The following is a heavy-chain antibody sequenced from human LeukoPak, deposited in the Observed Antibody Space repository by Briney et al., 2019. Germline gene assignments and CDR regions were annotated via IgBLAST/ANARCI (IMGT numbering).Heavy chain of an antibody. CDR1: GYTSTGYY. Sequence: ASLKASCKASGYTSTGYYMHWVRHAPGEGLGWMGWINPNSGGTNYAQKFQGRVTMTRDTSISTAYMELSRLRSDDTAVYYCARSRVPAAHNWFDPWGQGTLVTVSS. J-gene: IGHJ5*02. CDR3: ARSRVPAAHNWFDP. V-gene: IGHV1-2*02. D-gene: IGHD2-2*01. CDR2: INPNSGGT.